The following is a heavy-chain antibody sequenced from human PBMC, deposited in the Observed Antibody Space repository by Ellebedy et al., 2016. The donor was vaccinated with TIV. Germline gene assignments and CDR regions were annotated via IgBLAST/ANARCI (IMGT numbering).Heavy chain of an antibody. J-gene: IGHJ6*02. V-gene: IGHV3-33*01. CDR2: IWSDGSLN. CDR1: GFTFSNYH. D-gene: IGHD4/OR15-4a*01. Sequence: PGGSLRLSCVASGFTFSNYHMHWVRQAPGKGLEWVALIWSDGSLNYYADSVKGRFTLSRDSSKNTLYLQMNSLRADDTALYYCAREVLGGQGDMDVWGQGTAVTVSS. CDR3: AREVLGGQGDMDV.